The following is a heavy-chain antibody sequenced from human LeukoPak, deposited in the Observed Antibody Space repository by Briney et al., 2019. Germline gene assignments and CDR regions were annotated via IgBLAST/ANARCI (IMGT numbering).Heavy chain of an antibody. J-gene: IGHJ4*02. CDR3: ARRARIAARPRGQSFWEVNTPRVLYYFDY. CDR2: IYYSGST. D-gene: IGHD6-6*01. Sequence: PSETLSLTCTVSGGSISSYYWSWIRQPPGKGLEWIGYIYYSGSTSYNPSLKSRVTISVDTSKNQFSLKLSSVTAADTAVYYCARRARIAARPRGQSFWEVNTPRVLYYFDYWGQGTLVTVSS. CDR1: GGSISSYY. V-gene: IGHV4-59*01.